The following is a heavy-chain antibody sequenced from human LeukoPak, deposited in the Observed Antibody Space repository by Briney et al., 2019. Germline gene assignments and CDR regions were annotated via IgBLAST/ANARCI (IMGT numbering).Heavy chain of an antibody. V-gene: IGHV3-23*01. Sequence: GGPLRLSCAASGFTFTSYAMSWVRQAPGKGLEWVSAISGSGGSTYHADSVKGRFTISRDNSKNTLYLQMNSLRAEDTAVYYCAKMGVVAARPGTFDYWGQGTLVTVSS. D-gene: IGHD6-6*01. J-gene: IGHJ4*02. CDR3: AKMGVVAARPGTFDY. CDR1: GFTFTSYA. CDR2: ISGSGGST.